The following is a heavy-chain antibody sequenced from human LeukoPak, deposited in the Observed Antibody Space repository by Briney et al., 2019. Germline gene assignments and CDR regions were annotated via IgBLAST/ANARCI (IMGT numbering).Heavy chain of an antibody. D-gene: IGHD2-15*01. V-gene: IGHV1-2*02. CDR3: ARRSTPLFDI. Sequence: GASVKVSCKASGYTFNDYYIHWVRQAPGQGLEWMGWINPNSGGTKFAQNFQGRVTLTRDTSISTAYMEVSRLRSDDTAVYYCARRSTPLFDIWGQGTMVTVSS. CDR2: INPNSGGT. CDR1: GYTFNDYY. J-gene: IGHJ3*02.